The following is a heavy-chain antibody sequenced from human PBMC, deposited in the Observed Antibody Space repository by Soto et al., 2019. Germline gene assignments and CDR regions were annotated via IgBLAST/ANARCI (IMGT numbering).Heavy chain of an antibody. CDR1: GFTFSSYA. J-gene: IGHJ4*02. D-gene: IGHD2-2*01. CDR2: ISGSGGST. Sequence: GGSLRLSCAASGFTFSSYAMSWVRQAPGKGLEWVSAISGSGGSTYYADSVKGRFTISRDNSKNTLYLKMNSLRAEDTAVYYCAKIGLGVVPAIFYFDYWGQGTLVTVSS. V-gene: IGHV3-23*01. CDR3: AKIGLGVVPAIFYFDY.